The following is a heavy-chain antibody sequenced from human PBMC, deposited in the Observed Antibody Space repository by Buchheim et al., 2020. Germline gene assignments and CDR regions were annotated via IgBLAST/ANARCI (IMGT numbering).Heavy chain of an antibody. D-gene: IGHD6-6*01. CDR1: GFTFSSYE. J-gene: IGHJ6*02. V-gene: IGHV3-48*03. CDR3: ARESIVGYSSSAEYYYYYYGMDV. Sequence: EVQLVESGGGLVQPGGSLRLSCAASGFTFSSYEMNWVRQAPGKGLEWVSYISSSGSTIYYADSVKGRFTISRDNAKNSLYLQMNSLRAEDTAVYYCARESIVGYSSSAEYYYYYYGMDVWGQGTT. CDR2: ISSSGSTI.